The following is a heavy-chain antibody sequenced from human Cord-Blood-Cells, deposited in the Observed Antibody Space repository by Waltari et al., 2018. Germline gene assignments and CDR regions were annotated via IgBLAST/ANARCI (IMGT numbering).Heavy chain of an antibody. D-gene: IGHD6-13*01. Sequence: QVQLQESGPGLVKPSETLSLTCAVSGYSTSSGYYWGWIRQPPGKGLEWIGSIYHSGSTYYNPSLKSRVTISVDTSKNQFSLKLSSVTAADTAVYYCARKGAAAGTEYFQHWGQGTLVTVSS. CDR2: IYHSGST. J-gene: IGHJ1*01. CDR3: ARKGAAAGTEYFQH. V-gene: IGHV4-38-2*01. CDR1: GYSTSSGYY.